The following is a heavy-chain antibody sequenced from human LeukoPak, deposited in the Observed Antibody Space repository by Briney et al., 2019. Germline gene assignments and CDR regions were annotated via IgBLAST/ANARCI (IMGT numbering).Heavy chain of an antibody. CDR3: AKDSTFSGLSRSGSYSYFDC. CDR2: ISGSGGGDTS. D-gene: IGHD1-26*01. V-gene: IGHV3-23*01. J-gene: IGHJ4*02. CDR1: GFSFSGYA. Sequence: GGSLRLSCAASGFSFSGYAMSWVRQAPGKGLEWVSTISGSGGGDTSYYADSVKGRFTISRDNSKSKLYLQMNTLRAEDTAVYYCAKDSTFSGLSRSGSYSYFDCWGQGTLVTVSS.